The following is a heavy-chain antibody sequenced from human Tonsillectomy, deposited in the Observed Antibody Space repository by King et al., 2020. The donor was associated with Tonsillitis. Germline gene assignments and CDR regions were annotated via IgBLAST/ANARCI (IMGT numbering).Heavy chain of an antibody. CDR3: VRQGRSTTPRGSYYYYYGMDV. CDR1: GYTFTGYY. V-gene: IGHV1-2*02. J-gene: IGHJ6*02. D-gene: IGHD2/OR15-2a*01. CDR2: INPNSGGT. Sequence: QLVQSGAEVKKPGASVKVSCKASGYTFTGYYMHWVRQAPGQGLEWMGWINPNSGGTNYAQKFQGRVTMTRDTSVSTAYMELRRLRSDETAVYYCVRQGRSTTPRGSYYYYYGMDVWGQGTTVTVSS.